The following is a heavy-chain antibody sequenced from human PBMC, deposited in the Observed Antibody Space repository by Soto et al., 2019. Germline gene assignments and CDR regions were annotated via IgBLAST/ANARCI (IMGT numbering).Heavy chain of an antibody. CDR2: INPSGGST. Sequence: APVKVSCKASGYTFTSYYMHWLRQAPGQGLEWMGIINPSGGSTSYAQKFQGRVTMTRDTSTSTVYMELSRLRSDDTAVYYCARAFEDMTTVTTGDYYYGMDVWGQGTTVTVSS. J-gene: IGHJ6*02. CDR3: ARAFEDMTTVTTGDYYYGMDV. D-gene: IGHD4-17*01. V-gene: IGHV1-46*01. CDR1: GYTFTSYY.